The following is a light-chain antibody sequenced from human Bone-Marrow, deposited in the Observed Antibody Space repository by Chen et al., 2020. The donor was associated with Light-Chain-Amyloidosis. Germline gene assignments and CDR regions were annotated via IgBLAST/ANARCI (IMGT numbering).Light chain of an antibody. Sequence: YVLTQPSSESVAPGPTATMACGGNNIGSTSVHWYQQPPGQAPLLVVYDDSDRPSGIPERLSGSNSGTTATLTISRVEAGDEADYYCQVWDRSSDRPVFGGGTKLTVL. CDR1: NIGSTS. CDR3: QVWDRSSDRPV. CDR2: DDS. J-gene: IGLJ3*02. V-gene: IGLV3-21*02.